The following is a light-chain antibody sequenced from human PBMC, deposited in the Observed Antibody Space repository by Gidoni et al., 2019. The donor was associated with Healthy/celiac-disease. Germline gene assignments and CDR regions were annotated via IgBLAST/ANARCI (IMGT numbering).Light chain of an antibody. CDR1: SSNIGNNY. J-gene: IGLJ2*01. V-gene: IGLV1-51*01. CDR2: DNN. CDR3: GTWDSSLSAAGVV. Sequence: QSVLTQPPSVSAAPGQKVTISCSGSSSNIGNNYVSWYQQLPGTAPKLLIYDNNKRPSGIPDRFSGSKSGTSATLGSTGLQTGDEADYYCGTWDSSLSAAGVVFGGGTKLTVL.